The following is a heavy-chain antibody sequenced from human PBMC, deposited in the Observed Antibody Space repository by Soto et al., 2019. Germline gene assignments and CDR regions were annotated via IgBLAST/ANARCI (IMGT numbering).Heavy chain of an antibody. CDR3: ALKKDCSRTDCYWASFDP. V-gene: IGHV2-26*01. CDR2: IFSNDDK. Sequence: GSGPTLVNPTETLTLTCTVSGLSLSNGRLGVSWIRQPPGKALEWLAHIFSNDDKSYSTSLKSRLTISKDTSRSQVVLTMTNMEPVDSATYYFALKKDCSRTDCYWASFDPWGQGPLVTVSS. D-gene: IGHD2-2*01. CDR1: GLSLSNGRLG. J-gene: IGHJ5*02.